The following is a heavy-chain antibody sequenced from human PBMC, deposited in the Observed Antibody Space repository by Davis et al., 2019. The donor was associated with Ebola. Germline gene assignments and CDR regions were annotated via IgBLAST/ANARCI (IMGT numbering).Heavy chain of an antibody. V-gene: IGHV3-9*01. CDR2: ISWHGRDI. CDR3: AKDLHSGSYERGDY. Sequence: GGSLRLSCEGSGFTFGYYDMHWVRQVPGKGLEWVSGISWHGRDIGYADSVKGRFTISRDNSKNTLYLQMNSLRAEDTAVYYCAKDLHSGSYERGDYWGQGTLVTVSS. CDR1: GFTFGYYD. J-gene: IGHJ4*02. D-gene: IGHD1-26*01.